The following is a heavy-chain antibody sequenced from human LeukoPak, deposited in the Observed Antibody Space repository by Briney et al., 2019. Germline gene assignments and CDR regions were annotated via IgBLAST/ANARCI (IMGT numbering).Heavy chain of an antibody. Sequence: SETLSLTCTVSGGSISSSSYYWGWIRQPPGKGLEWIGCIYHTGNTFYNPSLKSRVTISVDKSKNQFSLKLSSVTAADTAVYYCARALGPNDYWGQGTLVSVSS. J-gene: IGHJ4*02. CDR2: IYHTGNT. V-gene: IGHV4-61*05. CDR3: ARALGPNDY. CDR1: GGSISSSSYY.